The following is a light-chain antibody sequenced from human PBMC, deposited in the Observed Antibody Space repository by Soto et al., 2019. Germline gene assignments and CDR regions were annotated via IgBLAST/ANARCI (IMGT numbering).Light chain of an antibody. CDR2: DDG. V-gene: IGLV3-21*02. J-gene: IGLJ7*01. CDR1: RIGSKS. CDR3: QVWDTRSEHYV. Sequence: SYELTQSPSVSVAPGQTVSITCGGSRIGSKSVHWYQQKPGQAPVLVVYDDGDRRSGIPERFSGSNSGNTATLTITRVEAGDEADYHCQVWDTRSEHYVFGAGTQLTVL.